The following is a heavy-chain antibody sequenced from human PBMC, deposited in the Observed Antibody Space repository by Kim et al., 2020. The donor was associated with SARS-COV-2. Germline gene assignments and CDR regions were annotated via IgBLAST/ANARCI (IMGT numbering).Heavy chain of an antibody. J-gene: IGHJ3*02. CDR1: GFTFTTSW. CDR3: AKDPGWGALDI. V-gene: IGHV3-7*01. Sequence: GGSLRLSCAASGFTFTTSWMSWVRQAPGKGLEWVALINQDGSSKKYVDSVRGRFGISRDNAENSLYLQMTSLRAEDTAVYYCAKDPGWGALDIWGQGTTV. D-gene: IGHD3-16*01. CDR2: INQDGSSK.